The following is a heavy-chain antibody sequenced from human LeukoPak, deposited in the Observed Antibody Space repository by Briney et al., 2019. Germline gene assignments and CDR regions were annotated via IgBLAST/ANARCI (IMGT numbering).Heavy chain of an antibody. J-gene: IGHJ3*02. D-gene: IGHD6-19*01. CDR1: GGSLSGGSISSYY. CDR3: ARGEGIGWYWAFDI. V-gene: IGHV4-61*01. CDR2: IYQSGNT. Sequence: NPSETLSLTCTVSGGSLSGGSISSYYWIWIRQSPTKGLEWIGYIYQSGNTNYNPSLDSRVTISIDTSKNQFSLKLKSVTAADTAVYYCARGEGIGWYWAFDIWGQGTKVTVSS.